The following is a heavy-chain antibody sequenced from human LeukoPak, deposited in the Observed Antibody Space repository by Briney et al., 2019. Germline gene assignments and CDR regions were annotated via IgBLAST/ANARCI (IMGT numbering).Heavy chain of an antibody. J-gene: IGHJ4*02. V-gene: IGHV1-18*01. CDR2: ISTQSGNT. D-gene: IGHD4-23*01. CDR3: ARDIEPTPYYFDY. Sequence: VASVKVSCEASGYTLTSYGINWMRQAPGQGLEWMGWISTQSGNTNYAQKVQGRLTLTTDRSTNTAYMELRSLRSDDTAVYYCARDIEPTPYYFDYWGQGTLVTVSS. CDR1: GYTLTSYG.